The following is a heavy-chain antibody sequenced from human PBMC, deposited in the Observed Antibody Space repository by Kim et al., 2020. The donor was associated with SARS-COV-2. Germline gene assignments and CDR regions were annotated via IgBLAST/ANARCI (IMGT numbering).Heavy chain of an antibody. CDR3: ARDPYGDLGFDP. D-gene: IGHD4-17*01. Sequence: TYAQKLQGRVTMTTDTSTSTAYMELRSLRSDDTAVYYCARDPYGDLGFDPWGQGTLVTVSS. J-gene: IGHJ5*02. V-gene: IGHV1-18*01.